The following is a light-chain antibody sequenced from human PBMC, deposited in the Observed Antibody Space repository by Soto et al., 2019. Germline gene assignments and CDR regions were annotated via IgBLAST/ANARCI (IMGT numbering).Light chain of an antibody. J-gene: IGKJ2*01. Sequence: DIQMTQSPSTLSASVGDRVTITCRASQSISTWLAWYQQKPGKAPKLLIYDASSLEGGVPSRFSGSGSGTEFTLTISSLQPDDFATYYCQHYNDYPYTFGQGNKLEIK. CDR2: DAS. V-gene: IGKV1-5*01. CDR1: QSISTW. CDR3: QHYNDYPYT.